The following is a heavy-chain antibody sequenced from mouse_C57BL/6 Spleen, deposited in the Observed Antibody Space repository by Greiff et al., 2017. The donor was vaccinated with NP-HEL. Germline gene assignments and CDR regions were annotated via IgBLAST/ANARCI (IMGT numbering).Heavy chain of an antibody. CDR1: GFTFSSYA. Sequence: EVKLQESGGGLVKPGGSLKLSCAASGFTFSSYAMSWVRQTPEKRLEWVATISDGGSYTYYPDNVKGRFTISRDNAKNNLYLQMSHLKSEDTAMYYCAREEARGYVLDYWGQGTTLTVSS. J-gene: IGHJ2*01. CDR3: AREEARGYVLDY. CDR2: ISDGGSYT. V-gene: IGHV5-4*01. D-gene: IGHD2-2*01.